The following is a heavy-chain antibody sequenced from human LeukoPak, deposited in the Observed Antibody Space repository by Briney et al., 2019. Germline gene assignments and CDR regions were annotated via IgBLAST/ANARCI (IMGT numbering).Heavy chain of an antibody. CDR3: TTTPRRTTIAAAGTSDY. Sequence: GGSLRLSCAASGFTFSSYSMNWVRQAPGKGLEWVGRIKSKTDGGTTDYAAPVKGRFTISRDDSKNTLYLQMNSLKTEDTAVYYCTTTPRRTTIAAAGTSDYWGQGTLVTVSS. CDR2: IKSKTDGGTT. CDR1: GFTFSSYS. D-gene: IGHD6-13*01. V-gene: IGHV3-15*01. J-gene: IGHJ4*02.